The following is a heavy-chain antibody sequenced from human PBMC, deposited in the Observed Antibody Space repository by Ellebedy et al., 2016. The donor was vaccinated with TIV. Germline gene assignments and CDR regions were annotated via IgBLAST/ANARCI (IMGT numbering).Heavy chain of an antibody. V-gene: IGHV1-69*01. CDR3: ARDKAFYYYDSSGVTDY. J-gene: IGHJ4*02. CDR1: GYSFTSYW. D-gene: IGHD3-22*01. Sequence: KISXKGSGYSFTSYWIGWVRQAPGQGLEWMGGIIPIFGTANYAQKFQGRVTITADESTSTAYMELRSLRSDDTAVYYCARDKAFYYYDSSGVTDYWGQGTLVTVSS. CDR2: IIPIFGTA.